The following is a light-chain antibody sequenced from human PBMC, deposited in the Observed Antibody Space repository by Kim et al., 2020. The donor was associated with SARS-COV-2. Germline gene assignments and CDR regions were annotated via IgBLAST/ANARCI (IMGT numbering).Light chain of an antibody. CDR3: QQSNSTPLT. J-gene: IGKJ4*01. CDR2: AAS. CDR1: QSISTN. Sequence: ASGGDRFTHPCRASQSISTNLNWYQQKSGKAPKLLIYAASSLQGGVPSRFSDSGSGTDFTLTISSLQPEDSATYYCQQSNSTPLTFGGGTKVDIK. V-gene: IGKV1-39*01.